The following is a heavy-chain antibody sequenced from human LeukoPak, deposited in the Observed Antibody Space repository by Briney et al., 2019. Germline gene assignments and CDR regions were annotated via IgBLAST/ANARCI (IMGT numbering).Heavy chain of an antibody. CDR2: IKSKTDGGTT. J-gene: IGHJ1*01. V-gene: IGHV3-15*01. Sequence: PGGSLRLSCAASGFTFSDAWMSWVRQAPGKGLEWVCRIKSKTDGGTTDYAAPVKGRFTISRDDSKNTLYLQMNSLKTEDTAVYYCTTESEYDYDSSGYYSPNWGQGTLVTVSS. CDR3: TTESEYDYDSSGYYSPN. CDR1: GFTFSDAW. D-gene: IGHD3-22*01.